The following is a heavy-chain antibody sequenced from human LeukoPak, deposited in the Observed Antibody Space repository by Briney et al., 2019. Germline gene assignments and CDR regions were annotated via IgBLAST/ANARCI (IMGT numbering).Heavy chain of an antibody. CDR1: GYTFTSYA. J-gene: IGHJ6*02. V-gene: IGHV1-3*01. CDR3: ARLPIYYYYYYGMDV. CDR2: INAGNGNT. D-gene: IGHD1-26*01. Sequence: ASVKVSCKASGYTFTSYAMHWVRRAPGQRLEWMGWINAGNGNTKYSQKFQGRVTITRDTSASTAYMELSSLRSEDTAVYYCARLPIYYYYYYGMDVWGQGTTVTVSS.